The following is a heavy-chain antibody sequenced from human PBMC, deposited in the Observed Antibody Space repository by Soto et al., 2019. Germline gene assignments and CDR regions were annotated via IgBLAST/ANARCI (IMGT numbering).Heavy chain of an antibody. D-gene: IGHD6-13*01. CDR2: IYYSGST. J-gene: IGHJ5*02. CDR1: GGSISSGGYS. CDR3: ARHQSHSSSYVDP. Sequence: TLSLTCAVSGGSISSGGYSWSWIRQPPGKGLEWIGYIYYSGSTYYNPSLKSRVTISVDTSKNQFSLKLSSVTAADTAVYYCARHQSHSSSYVDPWGQGTLVTVSS. V-gene: IGHV4-30-2*03.